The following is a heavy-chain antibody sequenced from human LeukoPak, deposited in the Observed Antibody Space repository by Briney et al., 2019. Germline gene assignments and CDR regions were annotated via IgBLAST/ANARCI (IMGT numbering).Heavy chain of an antibody. V-gene: IGHV4-34*01. CDR1: GGSFSGYY. CDR2: INHSGST. D-gene: IGHD3-10*01. Sequence: SETLSLTCAVYGGSFSGYYWSWIRQPPGKGPEWIGEINHSGSTNYNPSLKSRVTISVDTSKNQFSLKLSSVTAADTAVYYCARAMVRGVITNWFDPWGQGTLVTVSS. CDR3: ARAMVRGVITNWFDP. J-gene: IGHJ5*02.